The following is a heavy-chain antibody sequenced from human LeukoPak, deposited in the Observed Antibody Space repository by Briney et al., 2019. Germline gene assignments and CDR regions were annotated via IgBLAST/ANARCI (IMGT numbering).Heavy chain of an antibody. V-gene: IGHV1-2*06. CDR3: ARTPAFWRGYYHFEY. J-gene: IGHJ4*02. CDR1: GGTFSSSS. D-gene: IGHD3-3*01. CDR2: INPNSGGT. Sequence: ASVKVSCKASGGTFSSSSISWVRQAPGQGLEWMGRINPNSGGTMFAQKFQDRVTMTRDTSLSAVYMELNRLRSDDTAVYFCARTPAFWRGYYHFEYWGQGTLVTVSS.